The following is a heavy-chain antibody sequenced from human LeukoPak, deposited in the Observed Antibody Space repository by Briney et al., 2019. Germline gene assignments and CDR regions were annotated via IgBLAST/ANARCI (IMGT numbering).Heavy chain of an antibody. D-gene: IGHD3-22*01. Sequence: GGSLRLSCAASGFTFSSYAMSWVRQAPGKGLEWVSAISGSGGSTYYADSVKGRFTISRDNSKNTLYLQMNSLRAEDTAVYYCARGVYLTYYYDSSGYYGYWGQGTLVTVSS. V-gene: IGHV3-23*01. J-gene: IGHJ4*02. CDR1: GFTFSSYA. CDR2: ISGSGGST. CDR3: ARGVYLTYYYDSSGYYGY.